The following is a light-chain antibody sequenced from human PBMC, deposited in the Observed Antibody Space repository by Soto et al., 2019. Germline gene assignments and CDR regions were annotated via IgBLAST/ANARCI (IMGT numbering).Light chain of an antibody. V-gene: IGKV1-5*01. CDR3: QQYNSYPWT. CDR2: DAS. CDR1: RSISSW. Sequence: DIQMTQSPSTLSASVGDRVTITCRASRSISSWLAWYQQKPGKAPKLLIYDASSLESGVPSRFSGSGSGTEFTPTISSLQPDDFATYYCQQYNSYPWTFGQGTKVESK. J-gene: IGKJ1*01.